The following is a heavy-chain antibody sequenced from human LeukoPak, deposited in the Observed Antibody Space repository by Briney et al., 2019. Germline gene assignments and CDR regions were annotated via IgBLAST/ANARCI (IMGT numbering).Heavy chain of an antibody. CDR1: GFTFSSYS. CDR2: INSSSSYI. CDR3: ARDTTYRGWFDE. Sequence: GGSLRLSCAASGFTFSSYSMNWVRQAPGKGLEWVSSINSSSSYIYYADSVKGRFIISKDNAKKSLYLQMNSRRAEDTAVYYCARDTTYRGWFDEWGQGRLLTVYS. J-gene: IGHJ4*02. V-gene: IGHV3-21*01. D-gene: IGHD3-10*01.